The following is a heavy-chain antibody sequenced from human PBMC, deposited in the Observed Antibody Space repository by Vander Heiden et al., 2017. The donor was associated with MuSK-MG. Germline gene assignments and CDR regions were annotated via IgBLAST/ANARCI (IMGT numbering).Heavy chain of an antibody. J-gene: IGHJ4*02. D-gene: IGHD1-20*01. V-gene: IGHV3-23*01. CDR2: VSSSGTAT. CDR3: AKDDSWYGLNY. CDR1: SFSFSSYA. Sequence: EVFLLESGGGLVQPGGSLRLPCAASSFSFSSYAMSWVRHAPGKGLEWVSTVSSSGTATHYVDSVKGRFTISRDNSKNTLSLQMNRLRVEDTAVYYCAKDDSWYGLNYWGPGTLVTVSS.